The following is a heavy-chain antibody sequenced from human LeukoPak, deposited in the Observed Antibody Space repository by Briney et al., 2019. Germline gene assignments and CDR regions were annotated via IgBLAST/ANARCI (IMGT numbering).Heavy chain of an antibody. V-gene: IGHV3-43*02. Sequence: GGSLRLSCAASGFTFEDYAMHWVRQAPGKGLEWGSFVTGDGSRTYYADSVKGRFTISRDNSKNSLYLQMNSLRIEDTALYYCAKDRETTGYEHWGQGTLVTVSS. CDR3: AKDRETTGYEH. CDR2: VTGDGSRT. CDR1: GFTFEDYA. D-gene: IGHD3-9*01. J-gene: IGHJ1*01.